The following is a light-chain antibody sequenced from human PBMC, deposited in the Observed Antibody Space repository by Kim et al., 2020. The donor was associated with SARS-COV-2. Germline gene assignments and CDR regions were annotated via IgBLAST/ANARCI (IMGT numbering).Light chain of an antibody. CDR1: QDISDY. CDR2: DAS. V-gene: IGKV1-33*01. Sequence: DIQMTQSPSSLSASVGDRVTITCQASQDISDYLNWYQQKPEKAPKLLISDASNLETGVPSRFNGSESGTDFTFTISSLQPEDFATYYCQQYHNLPFTFGQGTKVDIK. J-gene: IGKJ2*01. CDR3: QQYHNLPFT.